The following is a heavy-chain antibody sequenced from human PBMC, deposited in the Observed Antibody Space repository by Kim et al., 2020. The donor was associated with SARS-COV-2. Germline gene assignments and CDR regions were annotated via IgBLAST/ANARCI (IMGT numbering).Heavy chain of an antibody. CDR3: ASFGSGWYFRAHFDY. Sequence: SETLSLTCAVYGGSFSGYYWSWIRQPPGKGLEWIGEINHSGSTNYNPSLKSRVTISVDTSKNQFSLKLSSVTAADTDVYYCASFGSGWYFRAHFDYWGQGTLVTVSS. V-gene: IGHV4-34*01. D-gene: IGHD6-19*01. J-gene: IGHJ4*02. CDR1: GGSFSGYY. CDR2: INHSGST.